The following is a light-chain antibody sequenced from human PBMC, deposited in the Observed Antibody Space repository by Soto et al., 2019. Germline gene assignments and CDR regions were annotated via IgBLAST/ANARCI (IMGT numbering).Light chain of an antibody. CDR1: QTISSNF. Sequence: EIVLTQSPGTLSLSPGERATLSCRASQTISSNFLAWYQQKPGQAPRLLIYGASNRVTGIPDRFTGSGSGTDFTLTISRLEPEYFAVYYCQQYGNSPLTFGGGTKVEIK. J-gene: IGKJ4*01. CDR3: QQYGNSPLT. CDR2: GAS. V-gene: IGKV3-20*01.